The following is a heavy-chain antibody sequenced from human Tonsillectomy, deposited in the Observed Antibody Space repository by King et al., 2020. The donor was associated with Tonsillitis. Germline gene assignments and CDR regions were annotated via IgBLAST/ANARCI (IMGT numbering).Heavy chain of an antibody. J-gene: IGHJ4*02. D-gene: IGHD3-3*01. Sequence: VQLVESGGGVVQPGRSLRLSCAASGFTFSRYAMHWVRQAPGKGLVWVAVMSYDGSKKYYAGSVKGRFTISRDNSNNTLYLQMNSLGAEDTAVYYCAKDLDFWSGYPPPQFDYWGQGTLVTVSS. CDR1: GFTFSRYA. CDR2: MSYDGSKK. V-gene: IGHV3-30*18. CDR3: AKDLDFWSGYPPPQFDY.